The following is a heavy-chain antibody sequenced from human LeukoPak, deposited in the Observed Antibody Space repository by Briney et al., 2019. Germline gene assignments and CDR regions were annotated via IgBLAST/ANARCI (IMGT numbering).Heavy chain of an antibody. CDR2: INPNSGGT. Sequence: ASVKVSCKASGYTFTGYYIHWVRQAPGQGLEWMAWINPNSGGTDYAQNFQGRVTMTSDTSITTAYMELSSLRSDDTAVYFCARPSKGSGPNWFDTWGQGTLVTVSS. D-gene: IGHD2-15*01. J-gene: IGHJ5*02. V-gene: IGHV1-2*02. CDR1: GYTFTGYY. CDR3: ARPSKGSGPNWFDT.